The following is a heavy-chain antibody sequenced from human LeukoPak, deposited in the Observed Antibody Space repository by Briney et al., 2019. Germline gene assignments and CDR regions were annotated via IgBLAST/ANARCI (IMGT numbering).Heavy chain of an antibody. CDR2: IYYSGST. V-gene: IGHV4-39*01. CDR3: ARQRITMVRGGTTNWFDP. CDR1: GGSISSSSYY. Sequence: SETLSLTCTVSGGSISSSSYYWGWIRQPPGKGLEWIGSIYYSGSTYYNPSLKSRVTISVDTSKNQFSLKLSSVTAADTAVYYCARQRITMVRGGTTNWFDPWGQGTLVTVSS. J-gene: IGHJ5*02. D-gene: IGHD3-10*01.